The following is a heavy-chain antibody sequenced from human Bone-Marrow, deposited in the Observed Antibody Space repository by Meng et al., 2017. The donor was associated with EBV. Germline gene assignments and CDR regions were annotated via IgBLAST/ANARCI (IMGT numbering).Heavy chain of an antibody. J-gene: IGHJ4*02. V-gene: IGHV3-23*04. CDR2: ISGSGGST. Sequence: EGRWGGSGGGGQRRGGALRPSCAASGLTFSSHAMGWVRQAPGKGLEWVSSISGSGGSTYYADSVKGRFTVSRDNSKNTLYLQMDSLRAEDTAVYYCAKAPIWSYFDHWGQGALVTVSS. D-gene: IGHD3-16*01. CDR3: AKAPIWSYFDH. CDR1: GLTFSSHA.